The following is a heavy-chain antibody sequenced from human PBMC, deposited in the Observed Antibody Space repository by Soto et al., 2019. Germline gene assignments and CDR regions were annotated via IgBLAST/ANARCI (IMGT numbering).Heavy chain of an antibody. CDR3: AGVASGSYWGAYYLDY. D-gene: IGHD1-26*01. Sequence: QVQLQESGPGLVKPSQTLSLTCTVSGGSISSGDYYWSWIRQPPGKGLEWIGYIYYSGSTYYNPSRKSRVTIAVDTSKNPFTLKLSCVTAVVTGVYYCAGVASGSYWGAYYLDYWGQGPLVTVSS. CDR1: GGSISSGDYY. J-gene: IGHJ4*02. CDR2: IYYSGST. V-gene: IGHV4-30-4*01.